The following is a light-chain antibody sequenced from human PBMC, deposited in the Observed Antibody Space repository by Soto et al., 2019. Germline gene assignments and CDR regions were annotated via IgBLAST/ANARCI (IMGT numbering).Light chain of an antibody. CDR3: QQYNSYWT. Sequence: DIPITQSPSSLSASVGDRVTLTCRASQSISSYLNWYQQKPGKAPKLLIYDASSLESGVPSRFSGSGSGTEFTLTISSLQPDDFATYYCQQYNSYWTFGQGTKVDIK. CDR2: DAS. V-gene: IGKV1-5*01. J-gene: IGKJ1*01. CDR1: QSISSY.